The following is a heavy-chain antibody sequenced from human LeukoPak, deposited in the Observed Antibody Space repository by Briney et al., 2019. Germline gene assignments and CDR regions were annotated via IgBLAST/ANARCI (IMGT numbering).Heavy chain of an antibody. Sequence: ASVTVSCTASGNTFTDHYMHWVRQAPGQGLEWMGEINPHSGDANYAQKFQGRVTLTRDTSISTAYMELSSLRPDDTAVYYCARPYCKNGVCLVWLDPWGQGTLVTVSS. V-gene: IGHV1-2*02. D-gene: IGHD2-8*01. CDR3: ARPYCKNGVCLVWLDP. CDR2: INPHSGDA. J-gene: IGHJ5*02. CDR1: GNTFTDHY.